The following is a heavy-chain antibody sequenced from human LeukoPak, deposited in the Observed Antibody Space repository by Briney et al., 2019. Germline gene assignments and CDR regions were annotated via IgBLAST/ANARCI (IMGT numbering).Heavy chain of an antibody. CDR1: GGSISSSSYY. V-gene: IGHV4-39*07. CDR3: ARDFLSSDPGYSGHRETFFDY. CDR2: IYYSGST. D-gene: IGHD5-12*01. J-gene: IGHJ4*02. Sequence: SETLSLTCPVSGGSISSSSYYWGWIRQPPGKGLEWIGSIYYSGSTYYNPSLKSRVTISVDTSKNQFSLKLSSVTAADTAVYYCARDFLSSDPGYSGHRETFFDYWGQGTLVTVSS.